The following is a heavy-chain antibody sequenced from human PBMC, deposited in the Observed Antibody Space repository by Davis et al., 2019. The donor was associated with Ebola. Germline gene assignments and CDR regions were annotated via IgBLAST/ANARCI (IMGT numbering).Heavy chain of an antibody. D-gene: IGHD3-22*01. CDR3: AKDYYDSSLFYPNIYDY. CDR2: ISNSGRYI. CDR1: GFTFSTYN. V-gene: IGHV3-21*01. Sequence: GESLKISCTASGFTFSTYNMNWVRQAPGKGLEWVSSISNSGRYIYYADSVKGRFIISRDNAKNSLYLQMNSLRAEDTAVYYCAKDYYDSSLFYPNIYDYWGQGSLVTVSS. J-gene: IGHJ4*02.